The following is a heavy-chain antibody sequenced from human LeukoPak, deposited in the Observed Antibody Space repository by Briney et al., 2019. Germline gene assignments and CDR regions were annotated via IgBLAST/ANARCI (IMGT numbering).Heavy chain of an antibody. CDR3: ARDRGRYSSSSGYDAFDI. D-gene: IGHD6-6*01. V-gene: IGHV4-34*01. CDR2: INHSGST. J-gene: IGHJ3*02. CDR1: GGSFSGYY. Sequence: SETLSLTCAVYGGSFSGYYWSWIRQPPGKGLEWIGEINHSGSTNYNPSLKSRVTISIDTSKNQFSLKLSSVTAADTAVYYCARDRGRYSSSSGYDAFDIWGQGTMVTVSS.